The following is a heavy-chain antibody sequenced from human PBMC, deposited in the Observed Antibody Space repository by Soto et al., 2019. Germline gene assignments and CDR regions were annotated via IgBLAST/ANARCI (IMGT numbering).Heavy chain of an antibody. CDR1: GYTFTSYG. CDR2: ISAYNGNT. V-gene: IGHV1-18*01. CDR3: ARGYLRITMIVVVIGDDAFDI. J-gene: IGHJ3*02. Sequence: ASVKVSCKASGYTFTSYGISWVRQAPGQGLEWMGWISAYNGNTNYAQKLQGRVTMTTDTSTSTAYMKLRSLRSDDTAVYYCARGYLRITMIVVVIGDDAFDIWGQGTMVTVSS. D-gene: IGHD3-22*01.